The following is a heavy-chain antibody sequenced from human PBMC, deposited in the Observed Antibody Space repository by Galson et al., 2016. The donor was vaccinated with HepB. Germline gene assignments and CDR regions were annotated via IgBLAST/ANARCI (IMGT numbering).Heavy chain of an antibody. V-gene: IGHV4-39*01. Sequence: SETLSLTCTVSGVSINSNSYFWEWIRQAPGKGLEWIGNIYFTGNTDYNPSLKSRVIIAADTSKNQFPLKVRSVTAADTAIYYCARRISSSRIHYGMDVWGKGTTVVVSS. CDR1: GVSINSNSYF. D-gene: IGHD6-13*01. CDR3: ARRISSSRIHYGMDV. CDR2: IYFTGNT. J-gene: IGHJ6*04.